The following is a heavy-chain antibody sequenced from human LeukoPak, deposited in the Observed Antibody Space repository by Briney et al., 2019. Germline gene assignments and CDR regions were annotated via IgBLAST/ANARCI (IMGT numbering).Heavy chain of an antibody. CDR3: HDSSGRPFDY. CDR1: GFTFSSYA. Sequence: PGGSLRLSCAASGFTFSSYAMSWVRQAPGKGLEWVSGISGSGVTTYYADSVKGRFTISRDNSKNTLYLQMNSLRAEDTAVYYCHDSSGRPFDYWGQGTLVTVSS. V-gene: IGHV3-23*01. J-gene: IGHJ4*02. CDR2: ISGSGVTT. D-gene: IGHD3-22*01.